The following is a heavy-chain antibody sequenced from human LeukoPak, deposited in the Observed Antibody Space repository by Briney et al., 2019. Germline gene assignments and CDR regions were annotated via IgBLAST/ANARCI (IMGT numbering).Heavy chain of an antibody. CDR1: GFTFSSYG. CDR2: ISYDGSNK. Sequence: GRSLRLSCAASGFTFSSYGMHWVRQAPGKGLEWVAVISYDGSNKYYADSVKGRFTISRDNSKNTLYLQMNSLRAEDTAVYYCAKSLSLGSGSYSGYYYYYGMDVWGKGTTVTVSS. V-gene: IGHV3-30*18. D-gene: IGHD3-10*01. CDR3: AKSLSLGSGSYSGYYYYYGMDV. J-gene: IGHJ6*04.